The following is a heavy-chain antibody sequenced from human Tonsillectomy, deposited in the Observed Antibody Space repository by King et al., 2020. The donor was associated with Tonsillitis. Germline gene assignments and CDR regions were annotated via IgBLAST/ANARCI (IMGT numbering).Heavy chain of an antibody. CDR2: IIPILDMP. V-gene: IGHV1-69*09. Sequence: QLVQSGAEVKKPGSSVKVSCKASGGTFSSYSINWVRQAPGQGLEWMGRIIPILDMPNYAQKFQGRVTITADKSTSTAYMELSSLRSEDTAVYYCARGMVGFIDYWYFDLWGRGTLVTVSS. D-gene: IGHD3-10*02. CDR3: ARGMVGFIDYWYFDL. CDR1: GGTFSSYS. J-gene: IGHJ2*01.